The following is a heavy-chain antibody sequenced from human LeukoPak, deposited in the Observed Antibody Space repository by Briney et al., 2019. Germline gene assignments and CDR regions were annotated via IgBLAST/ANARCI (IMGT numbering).Heavy chain of an antibody. V-gene: IGHV1-2*02. CDR2: INANSGGT. D-gene: IGHD2-2*01. CDR3: ARRYCSSTSCYFFDY. CDR1: GYTFTDYY. J-gene: IGHJ4*02. Sequence: ASVKVSCKASGYTFTDYYMHWVRPAPGQGLEWMGWINANSGGTNYAQRFQGRVTMTRDTSITTAYMELSRLKSDDTAVYDCARRYCSSTSCYFFDYWGQGSLVTVSS.